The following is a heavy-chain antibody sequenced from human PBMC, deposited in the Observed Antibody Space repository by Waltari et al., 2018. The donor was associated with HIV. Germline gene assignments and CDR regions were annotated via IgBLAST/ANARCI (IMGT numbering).Heavy chain of an antibody. CDR1: GGSIRSGSYS. J-gene: IGHJ3*02. Sequence: QVQLQESGPGLVKPSQTLSLTCTVPGGSIRSGSYSWSWIRQPAGKGLEWIGRIYTSGSTNYAPSLKSRVTISVDTSKNRFSLKLSSVTAADTAVYYCARDVMFGVVRGACDIWGQGTMVTVSS. V-gene: IGHV4-61*02. CDR2: IYTSGST. D-gene: IGHD3-3*01. CDR3: ARDVMFGVVRGACDI.